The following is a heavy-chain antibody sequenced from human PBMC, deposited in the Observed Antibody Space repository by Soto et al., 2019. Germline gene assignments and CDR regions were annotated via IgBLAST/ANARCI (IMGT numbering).Heavy chain of an antibody. V-gene: IGHV4-59*01. CDR1: GGSISSYY. CDR3: ARDFWLSSWREDCFDP. D-gene: IGHD6-13*01. J-gene: IGHJ5*02. Sequence: SETLSLTCTVSGGSISSYYWSWIRQPPGKGLEWIGYIYYSGSTNYNPSLKSRVTISVDTSKNQFSLKLSSVTAADTAVYYCARDFWLSSWREDCFDPCGQGTLVTVSS. CDR2: IYYSGST.